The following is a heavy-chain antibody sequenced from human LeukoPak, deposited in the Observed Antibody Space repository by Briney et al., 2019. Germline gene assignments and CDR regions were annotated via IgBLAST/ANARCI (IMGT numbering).Heavy chain of an antibody. Sequence: EASVKVSCKASGYTFTNYGIFWVRQAPGQGLEWMGWISAYSGNTNYAQKLQGRVTMTTETSTSTAYMELESPRSDDTAVYYCAISQGSYYDTSGYLGGDYWGQGTLVTVSS. V-gene: IGHV1-18*01. J-gene: IGHJ4*02. CDR3: AISQGSYYDTSGYLGGDY. CDR1: GYTFTNYG. CDR2: ISAYSGNT. D-gene: IGHD3-22*01.